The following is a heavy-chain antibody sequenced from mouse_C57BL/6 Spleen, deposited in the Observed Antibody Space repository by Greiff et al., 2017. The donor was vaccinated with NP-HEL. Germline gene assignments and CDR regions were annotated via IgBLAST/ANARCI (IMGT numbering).Heavy chain of an antibody. CDR2: IDPSDSYT. V-gene: IGHV1-59*01. CDR1: GYTFTSYW. D-gene: IGHD1-1*01. Sequence: QVQLQQPGAELVRPGTSVKLSCKASGYTFTSYWMHWVKQRPGQGLEWIGVIDPSDSYTNYNQKFKGKATLTVDTSSSTAYMQLISLTSEDSAVYYCARRGDYYGSSYEGFAYWGQGTLVTVSA. J-gene: IGHJ3*01. CDR3: ARRGDYYGSSYEGFAY.